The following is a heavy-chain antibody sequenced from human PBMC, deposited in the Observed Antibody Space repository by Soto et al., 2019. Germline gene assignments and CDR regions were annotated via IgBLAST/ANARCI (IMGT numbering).Heavy chain of an antibody. CDR3: VPRKGDPFT. CDR2: INAGNGNT. J-gene: IGHJ4*02. Sequence: ASVKVSCKASGYTFTSYAMQWVRQAPGQRLEWMGWINAGNGNTYYADSVKGRFTISRDNSKNTLSLQMNSLRVEDSAVYYCVPRKGDPFTWGPGTLVTVSS. D-gene: IGHD3-16*01. CDR1: GYTFTSYA. V-gene: IGHV1-3*01.